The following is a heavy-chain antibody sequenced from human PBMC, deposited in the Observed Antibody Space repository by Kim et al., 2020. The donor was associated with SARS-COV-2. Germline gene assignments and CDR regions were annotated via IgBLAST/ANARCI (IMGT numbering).Heavy chain of an antibody. D-gene: IGHD4-17*01. Sequence: GGSLRLSCATSRFTFSSYAMAWVRQAPGKGLEWVSSISGSGGSTFYADSVKGRFTISRDNSKNTLYLHMNSLTAEDTALYYCAKDQAYGGQLGDSFDYWGQGTLVTVSS. CDR2: ISGSGGST. CDR3: AKDQAYGGQLGDSFDY. V-gene: IGHV3-23*01. J-gene: IGHJ4*02. CDR1: RFTFSSYA.